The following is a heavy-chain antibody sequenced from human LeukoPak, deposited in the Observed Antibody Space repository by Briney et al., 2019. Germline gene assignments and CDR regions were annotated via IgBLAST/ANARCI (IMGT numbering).Heavy chain of an antibody. D-gene: IGHD3-22*01. Sequence: PGGSLRLSCAASGFTFSSHAMSWVRQAPGKGLEWVSAISGSGGSTYYADSVKGRFTISRDNSKNTLYLQMNSLRAEDTAVYYCAKPDDSSGLAAIYFDYWGQGTLVTVSS. CDR2: ISGSGGST. J-gene: IGHJ4*02. CDR3: AKPDDSSGLAAIYFDY. V-gene: IGHV3-23*01. CDR1: GFTFSSHA.